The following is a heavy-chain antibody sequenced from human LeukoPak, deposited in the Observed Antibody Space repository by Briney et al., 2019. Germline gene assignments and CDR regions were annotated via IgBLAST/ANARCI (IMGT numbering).Heavy chain of an antibody. V-gene: IGHV3-9*01. CDR2: ISWNSGSI. Sequence: GGSLRLSCAASGFTFDDYAMHWVRQAPGKGLEWVSGISWNSGSIGYADSVKGRFTISRDSAKNSLYLQMNSLRVEDTALYYCAKGGLRLYFGQFHYWGQGTLVTVSS. CDR1: GFTFDDYA. CDR3: AKGGLRLYFGQFHY. D-gene: IGHD3-10*01. J-gene: IGHJ4*02.